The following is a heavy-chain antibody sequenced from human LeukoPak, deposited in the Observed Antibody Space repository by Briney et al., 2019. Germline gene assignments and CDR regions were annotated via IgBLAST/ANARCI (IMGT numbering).Heavy chain of an antibody. CDR3: ARGGFNIVATHY. D-gene: IGHD5-12*01. J-gene: IGHJ4*02. Sequence: GGSLRLSCTVSGFTVSSNSMSWVRQAPGKGLEWVSSISSSSSYIYYADSVKGRFTNSRDNAKNSLYLQMNSLRAEDTAVYYCARGGFNIVATHYWGQGTLVTVSS. CDR2: ISSSSSYI. V-gene: IGHV3-21*01. CDR1: GFTVSSNS.